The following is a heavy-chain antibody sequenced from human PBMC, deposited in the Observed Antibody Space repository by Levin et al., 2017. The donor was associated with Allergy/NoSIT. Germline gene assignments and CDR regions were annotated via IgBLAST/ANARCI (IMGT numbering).Heavy chain of an antibody. D-gene: IGHD5-18*01. CDR3: ARVAGYSYGYYFDY. CDR1: GGSIRSGGYS. Sequence: SQTLSLTCAVSGGSIRSGGYSWGCLRQPPGKGLEWIGNIYLSGSTNDNPSLKSRVTMSVDRSKNQFSLKLSYVTAADTAVYYCARVAGYSYGYYFDYWGPGTLVTVSS. CDR2: IYLSGST. J-gene: IGHJ4*02. V-gene: IGHV4-30-2*01.